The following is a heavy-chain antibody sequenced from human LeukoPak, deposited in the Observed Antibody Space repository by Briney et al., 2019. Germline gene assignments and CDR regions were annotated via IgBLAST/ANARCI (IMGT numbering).Heavy chain of an antibody. CDR3: ATPVGGVWSFDY. D-gene: IGHD2-15*01. CDR1: GFTFSGYW. V-gene: IGHV3-7*01. J-gene: IGHJ4*02. Sequence: GGSLRLSCAAAGFTFSGYWMSWVRQAPGKGLEWVANIKQDGSEKYYVDSVKGRFTVSRDNSKNSVYLQMNSLRAEDTAMYYCATPVGGVWSFDYWGQGTLVTVSS. CDR2: IKQDGSEK.